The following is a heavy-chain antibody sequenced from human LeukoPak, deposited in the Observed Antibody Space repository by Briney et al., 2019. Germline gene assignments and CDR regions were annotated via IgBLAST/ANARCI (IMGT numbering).Heavy chain of an antibody. CDR1: GYSISSGYY. CDR2: IYHSGST. D-gene: IGHD2-21*01. J-gene: IGHJ5*02. V-gene: IGHV4-38-2*02. CDR3: AGCIVVAFDP. Sequence: SETLSLTCTVSGYSISSGYYWGWIRQPPGKGLEWIGSIYHSGSTYYNPSLKSRVTISVDTSKNQFSLKLSPVTAADTAVYYCAGCIVVAFDPWGQGTLVTVSS.